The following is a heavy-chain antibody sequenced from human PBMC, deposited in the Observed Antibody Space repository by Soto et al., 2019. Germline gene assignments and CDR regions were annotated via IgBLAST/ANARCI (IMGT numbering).Heavy chain of an antibody. V-gene: IGHV1-69*13. Sequence: SVKVSCKASGGTFSSYAISWVRQAPGQGLEWMGGIIPIFGTANYAQKFQGRVTITADESTSTAYMELSSLRSEDTAVYYCARDSSGWSQLYYYYGMDVWGQGTTVTVS. J-gene: IGHJ6*02. D-gene: IGHD6-19*01. CDR1: GGTFSSYA. CDR3: ARDSSGWSQLYYYYGMDV. CDR2: IIPIFGTA.